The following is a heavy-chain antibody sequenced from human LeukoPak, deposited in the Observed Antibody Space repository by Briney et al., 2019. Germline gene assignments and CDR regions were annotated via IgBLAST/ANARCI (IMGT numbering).Heavy chain of an antibody. Sequence: GGSLRLSCAASGFTFSNFAMSWVRQAPGKGLEWVSLISANGGATYYADSVKGRFTISRDNSKSTLYLQMNSLRADDTAVYYCAKASGSPYYFDYWGQGTLVTVSS. D-gene: IGHD3-10*01. CDR3: AKASGSPYYFDY. J-gene: IGHJ4*02. CDR1: GFTFSNFA. CDR2: ISANGGAT. V-gene: IGHV3-23*01.